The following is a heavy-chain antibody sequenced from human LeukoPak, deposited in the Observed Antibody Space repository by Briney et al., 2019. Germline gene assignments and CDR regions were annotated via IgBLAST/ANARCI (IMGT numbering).Heavy chain of an antibody. J-gene: IGHJ3*02. CDR3: ARDGYIVNTPTRDAFDI. CDR2: INPNTGNT. Sequence: GASVKVSCKASGGTFSSYAITWVRQATGQGLEWMGWINPNTGNTGYSQKFQGRVTITRNTSINTTYMELSSLRSEDTAVYYCARDGYIVNTPTRDAFDIWGQGTMVTVSS. V-gene: IGHV1-8*03. D-gene: IGHD5-24*01. CDR1: GGTFSSYA.